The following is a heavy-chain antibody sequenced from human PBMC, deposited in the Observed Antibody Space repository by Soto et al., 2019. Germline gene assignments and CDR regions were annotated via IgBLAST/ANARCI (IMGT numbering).Heavy chain of an antibody. V-gene: IGHV4-39*01. CDR1: GGSISSSSYY. D-gene: IGHD3-22*01. J-gene: IGHJ6*02. CDR2: IYYSGST. CDR3: ARRLYYDSSGFEGGGMDV. Sequence: SETLSLTCNVSGGSISSSSYYWGWIRQPPGKGLEWIGCIYYSGSTYYNPSLKSRVTISVDTFKNQFSLKLSSVTAADTAVYYCARRLYYDSSGFEGGGMDVWGQGTTVT.